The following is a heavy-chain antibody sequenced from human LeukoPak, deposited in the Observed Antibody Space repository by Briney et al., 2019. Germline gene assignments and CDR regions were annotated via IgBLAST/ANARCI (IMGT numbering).Heavy chain of an antibody. Sequence: SVKVSCKASGGTFSSYAISWVRQAPGQGLEWMGRFIPILGIANYAQKFQGRVTITADKSTSTAYMELSSLRSEDTAVYYCARSAIYYDSSGYYPGAFDIWGQGTMVTVSS. D-gene: IGHD3-22*01. CDR3: ARSAIYYDSSGYYPGAFDI. J-gene: IGHJ3*02. V-gene: IGHV1-69*04. CDR2: FIPILGIA. CDR1: GGTFSSYA.